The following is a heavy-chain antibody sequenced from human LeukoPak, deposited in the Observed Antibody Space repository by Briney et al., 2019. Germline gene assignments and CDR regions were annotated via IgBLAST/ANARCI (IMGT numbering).Heavy chain of an antibody. CDR3: ARNLFHEHLFLDF. V-gene: IGHV4-59*01. D-gene: IGHD2/OR15-2a*01. CDR2: IYYTGST. CDR1: GGSISNYY. J-gene: IGHJ4*02. Sequence: SETLSLTRAVSGGSISNYYWNWVRQPPGKGLEWIGYIYYTGSTNYNPSLKSRVTMSVDTSKNQLTLNLKSVTPEDTAVYYCARNLFHEHLFLDFWGKGTPVTVSS.